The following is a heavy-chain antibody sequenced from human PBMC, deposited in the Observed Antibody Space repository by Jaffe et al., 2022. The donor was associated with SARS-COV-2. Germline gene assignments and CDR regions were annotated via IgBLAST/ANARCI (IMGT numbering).Heavy chain of an antibody. CDR3: ARAVYDFWSGYHDAFDI. J-gene: IGHJ3*02. CDR1: GFTFSSYW. D-gene: IGHD3-3*01. CDR2: IKQDGSEK. V-gene: IGHV3-7*03. Sequence: EVQLVESGGGLVQPGGSLRLSCAASGFTFSSYWMSWVRQAPGKGLEWVANIKQDGSEKYYVDSVKGRFTISRDNAKNSLYLQMNSLRAEDTAVYYCARAVYDFWSGYHDAFDIWGQGTMVTVSS.